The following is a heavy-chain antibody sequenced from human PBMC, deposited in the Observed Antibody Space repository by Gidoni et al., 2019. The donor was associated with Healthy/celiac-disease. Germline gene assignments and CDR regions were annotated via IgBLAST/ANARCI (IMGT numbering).Heavy chain of an antibody. J-gene: IGHJ4*02. CDR2: INPSGGST. CDR1: GYTFTSYY. CDR3: ARSLGYSGYDSSEFDY. Sequence: QVQLVQSGAEVKKPGASVKVSCKASGYTFTSYYMHWVRQAPGQGLEWMGIINPSGGSTSYAQKFQGRVTMTRDTSTSTVYMELSSLRSEDTAVYYCARSLGYSGYDSSEFDYWGQGTLVTVSS. V-gene: IGHV1-46*01. D-gene: IGHD5-12*01.